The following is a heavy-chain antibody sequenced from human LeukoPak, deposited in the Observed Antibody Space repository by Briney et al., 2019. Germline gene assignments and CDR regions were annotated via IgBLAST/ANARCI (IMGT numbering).Heavy chain of an antibody. V-gene: IGHV4-34*01. J-gene: IGHJ4*02. CDR3: ARGLVVVAGYFDY. CDR1: GGSMRSHY. Sequence: SETLSLTCTVSGGSMRSHYWSWIRQPPGKGLEWIGEINHSGSTNYNPSLKSRVTISVDTSKNQFSLKLSSVTAADTAVYYCARGLVVVAGYFDYWGQGTLVTVSS. CDR2: INHSGST. D-gene: IGHD2-21*01.